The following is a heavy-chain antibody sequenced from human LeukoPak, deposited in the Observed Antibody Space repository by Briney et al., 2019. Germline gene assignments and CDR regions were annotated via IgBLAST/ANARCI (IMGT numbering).Heavy chain of an antibody. V-gene: IGHV4-34*01. CDR3: ARVGADGSGFLFDY. CDR1: GGSFSGYY. Sequence: SETLSLTCAVYGGSFSGYYWSWIRQPPGKGLERIGEINHSGSTNYNPSLQSRVTISVDTSKNQFSLKLSSVTAADTAVYYCARVGADGSGFLFDYWGQGTLVTVSS. CDR2: INHSGST. D-gene: IGHD3-10*01. J-gene: IGHJ4*02.